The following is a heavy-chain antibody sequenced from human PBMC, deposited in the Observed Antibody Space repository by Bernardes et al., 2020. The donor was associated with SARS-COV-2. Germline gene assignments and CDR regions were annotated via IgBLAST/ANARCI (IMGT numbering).Heavy chain of an antibody. D-gene: IGHD3-22*01. J-gene: IGHJ4*02. CDR1: GGSIRSSAYY. V-gene: IGHV4-39*02. Sequence: SETLSLTCAVSGGSIRSSAYYWGWIRQPPGKGLEWLGNIYYSGYAYYNPSLKSRVTISVDTSKNHFSLKLNSVTAADTAVYYCARLSSGASSIGPPFDYWGQGSLVTVSS. CDR2: IYYSGYA. CDR3: ARLSSGASSIGPPFDY.